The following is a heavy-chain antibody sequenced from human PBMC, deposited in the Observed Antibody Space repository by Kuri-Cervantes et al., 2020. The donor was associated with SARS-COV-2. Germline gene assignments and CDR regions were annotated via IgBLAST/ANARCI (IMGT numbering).Heavy chain of an antibody. D-gene: IGHD5-18*01. Sequence: GESLKISCAASGFTFSSYDMHWVRQATGKGLEWVSAIGTAGDTYYPGSVKGRFTISRENAKNSLYLQMNSLRAGDTAVYYCARGKPGYSYANDAFDIWGQGTMVTVSS. CDR3: ARGKPGYSYANDAFDI. CDR1: GFTFSSYD. J-gene: IGHJ3*02. CDR2: IGTAGDT. V-gene: IGHV3-13*01.